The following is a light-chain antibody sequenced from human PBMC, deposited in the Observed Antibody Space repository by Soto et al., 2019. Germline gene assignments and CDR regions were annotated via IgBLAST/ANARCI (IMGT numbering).Light chain of an antibody. V-gene: IGLV2-14*01. CDR3: SSYTSSSLEV. Sequence: QSALTKPASVSGSPGQSITISCTGTSSDVGGYNYVSWYQQHPGKAPKLMIYDVSNRPSGVSNRFSGSKSGNTASLTISGLQAEDEADYYCSSYTSSSLEVFGTGTKLTVL. CDR1: SSDVGGYNY. J-gene: IGLJ1*01. CDR2: DVS.